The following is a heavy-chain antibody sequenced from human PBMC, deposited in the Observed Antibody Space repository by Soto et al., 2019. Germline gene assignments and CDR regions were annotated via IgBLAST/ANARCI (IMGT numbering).Heavy chain of an antibody. CDR2: IDLDIGDT. D-gene: IGHD2-21*02. J-gene: IGHJ4*02. CDR3: ALEPTGTAGFDY. Sequence: ASVKVSCKASGHTFTGHHMRWVRQAPGQGLEWMGLIDLDIGDTKYAQKFQGRVTSTSDTSITTAYMELRGLRSDDTAVYYCALEPTGTAGFDYWGQGTLVTVSS. V-gene: IGHV1-2*02. CDR1: GHTFTGHH.